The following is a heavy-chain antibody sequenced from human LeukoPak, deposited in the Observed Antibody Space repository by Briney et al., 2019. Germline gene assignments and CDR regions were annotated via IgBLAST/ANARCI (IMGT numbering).Heavy chain of an antibody. CDR2: IIPIFGIA. CDR3: ARETDIVATIPGLFDY. CDR1: GGTFSSYA. D-gene: IGHD5-12*01. Sequence: SVKVSCKASGGTFSSYAISWVRQAPGQGLEWMGRIIPIFGIANYAQKFQGRVTITADKSTSTAYMELSSLRSEDTAVYYCARETDIVATIPGLFDYWGRGTLVTVSS. V-gene: IGHV1-69*04. J-gene: IGHJ4*02.